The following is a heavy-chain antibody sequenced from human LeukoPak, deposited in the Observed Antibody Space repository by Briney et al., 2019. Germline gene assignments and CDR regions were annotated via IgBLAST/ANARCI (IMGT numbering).Heavy chain of an antibody. Sequence: GGSLRLSCAASGFTFSRYWMTWVRQAPGKGLERVADINQDSSEKYYVDSVKGRFTISRDNGKNSLYLQMNSLRAEDMAMYYCARDPGRGSYFDSWGQGTLVTVSS. J-gene: IGHJ4*02. CDR3: ARDPGRGSYFDS. CDR1: GFTFSRYW. D-gene: IGHD3-16*01. CDR2: INQDSSEK. V-gene: IGHV3-7*01.